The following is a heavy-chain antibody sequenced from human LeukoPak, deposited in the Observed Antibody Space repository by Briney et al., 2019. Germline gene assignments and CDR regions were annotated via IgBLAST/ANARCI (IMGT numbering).Heavy chain of an antibody. CDR1: GFTFSTHW. CDR2: INSDGSST. CDR3: AKPSLYYYDTSGYYRYWYFDL. J-gene: IGHJ2*01. Sequence: GGSLRLSCAASGFTFSTHWMHWVRQAPGKGLVWVSRINSDGSSTSYADSVKGRFTISRDNSKNTLYLQMNSLRAEDTAVYYCAKPSLYYYDTSGYYRYWYFDLWGRGTLVTVSS. D-gene: IGHD3-22*01. V-gene: IGHV3-74*01.